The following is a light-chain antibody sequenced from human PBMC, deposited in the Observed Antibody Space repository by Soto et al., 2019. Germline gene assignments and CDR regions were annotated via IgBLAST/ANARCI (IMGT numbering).Light chain of an antibody. V-gene: IGKV1-17*01. Sequence: DIQMTQSPSSLFASVGDRVSITCRASQGIRNNLGWYQQRPGKAPKRLIYGTSNLQTGLPSRFSGSGYGTDFTLTISSLQPEDFATYYCLQHETYPRTFGQGNKVDI. CDR1: QGIRNN. CDR3: LQHETYPRT. CDR2: GTS. J-gene: IGKJ1*01.